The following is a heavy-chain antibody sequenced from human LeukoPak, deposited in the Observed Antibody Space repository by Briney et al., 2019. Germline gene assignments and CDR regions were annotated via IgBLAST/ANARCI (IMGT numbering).Heavy chain of an antibody. CDR2: ISPTGKTT. J-gene: IGHJ4*02. CDR3: ARGVVSGYNVLTGYFRAFDY. V-gene: IGHV3-48*03. D-gene: IGHD3-9*01. CDR1: GFTFSGSE. Sequence: GGSLRLSCAASGFTFSGSEMHWVRQAPGKGLEWVAYISPTGKTTNYADSVQGRFTVSRDNDKNLIFLQMRSLRAGDTAIYYCARGVVSGYNVLTGYFRAFDYWGQGALVTVSS.